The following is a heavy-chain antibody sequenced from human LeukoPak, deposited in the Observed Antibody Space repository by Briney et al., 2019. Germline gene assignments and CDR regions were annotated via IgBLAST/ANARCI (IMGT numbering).Heavy chain of an antibody. CDR1: GGSISNYY. D-gene: IGHD4-23*01. V-gene: IGHV4-59*01. CDR3: ARGSGGRSDY. Sequence: SETLSLTCTVSGGSISNYYWSWIRQSPGKGLEWIGKIYYSGNTNYNPSLKSRVTMSVDTSKNQFSLKLTSVTAADTAVYFCARGSGGRSDYWGQGALVIVSS. CDR2: IYYSGNT. J-gene: IGHJ4*02.